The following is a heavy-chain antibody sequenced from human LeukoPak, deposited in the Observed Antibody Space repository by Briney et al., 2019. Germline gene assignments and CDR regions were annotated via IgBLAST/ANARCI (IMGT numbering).Heavy chain of an antibody. Sequence: ASVKVSCKASGGTFSSYAISWVRPAPGQGLEWRGGIIPILGTANYAQKFQGRVTITADESTSTAYMELSSLRSEDTAVYYCARDRTLRYFDWLLMHYGMDVWGQGTTVTVSS. CDR2: IIPILGTA. D-gene: IGHD3-9*01. J-gene: IGHJ6*02. CDR3: ARDRTLRYFDWLLMHYGMDV. CDR1: GGTFSSYA. V-gene: IGHV1-69*13.